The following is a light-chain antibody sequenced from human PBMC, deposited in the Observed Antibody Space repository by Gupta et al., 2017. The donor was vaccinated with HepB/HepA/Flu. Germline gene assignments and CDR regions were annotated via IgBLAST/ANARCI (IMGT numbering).Light chain of an antibody. Sequence: VLTPPPSASGTPGPRVTISCSGSSSNIGNDNAYWYQQLPGTAPKLLIYNDNQRPSGVPERSSGSKSGTTASLSISGLRAEDEADYYCVGWDDSRSGSVFGAGTKVTVL. CDR2: NDN. V-gene: IGLV1-47*02. CDR3: VGWDDSRSGSV. CDR1: SSNIGNDN. J-gene: IGLJ1*01.